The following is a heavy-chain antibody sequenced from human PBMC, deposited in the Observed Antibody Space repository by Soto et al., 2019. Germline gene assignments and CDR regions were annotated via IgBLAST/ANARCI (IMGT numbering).Heavy chain of an antibody. CDR1: GFTVSSNY. CDR2: IYSGGST. D-gene: IGHD5-12*01. J-gene: IGHJ4*02. Sequence: GGSLRLSCAASGFTVSSNYMSWVRQAPGKGLEWVSVIYSGGSTYYADSVKGRFTISRDNSKNTLYLQMNSLRAEDTAVYYCARGTGYSGYDPLDYWGQGTLVTVSS. V-gene: IGHV3-66*01. CDR3: ARGTGYSGYDPLDY.